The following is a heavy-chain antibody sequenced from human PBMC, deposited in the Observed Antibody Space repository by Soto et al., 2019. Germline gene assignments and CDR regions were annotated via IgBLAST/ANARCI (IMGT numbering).Heavy chain of an antibody. V-gene: IGHV1-18*01. J-gene: IGHJ6*02. Sequence: ASVNVSCKASGYTFTSYGISWVRQAPGQGLEWMGWVSAYNGNTNYAQKLQGRVTMTTDTSTSTAYMELRSLRSDDTAVYYCARCPVATTAYYYYYGMDVWGQGTTVTVSS. D-gene: IGHD5-12*01. CDR3: ARCPVATTAYYYYYGMDV. CDR2: VSAYNGNT. CDR1: GYTFTSYG.